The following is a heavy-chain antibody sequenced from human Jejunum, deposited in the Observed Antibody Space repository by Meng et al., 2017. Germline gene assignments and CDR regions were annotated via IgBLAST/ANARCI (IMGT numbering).Heavy chain of an antibody. J-gene: IGHJ4*02. V-gene: IGHV3-15*01. CDR3: TIGNCGRGGCYSVEY. CDR2: IKRKTDGGTT. D-gene: IGHD2-15*01. CDR1: GFTFSNAW. Sequence: GGSLRLSCAASGFTFSNAWMSWVRQAPGKGLEWVGRIKRKTDGGTTDYALPVKGRFTISRDDSKNTLYLQMNSLKTEDTAVYYCTIGNCGRGGCYSVEYWGQGTLVTVSS.